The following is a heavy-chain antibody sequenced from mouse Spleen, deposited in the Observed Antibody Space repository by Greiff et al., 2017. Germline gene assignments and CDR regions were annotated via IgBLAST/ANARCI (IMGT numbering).Heavy chain of an antibody. Sequence: VQLQQSGAELMKPGASVKLSCKATGYTFTGYWIEWVKQRPGHGLEWIGEILPGSGSTNYNEKFKGKATFTADTSSNTAYMQLSSLTTEDSAIYYCARTGGNYRGVYYYAMDYWGQGTSVTVSS. J-gene: IGHJ4*01. CDR2: ILPGSGST. CDR3: ARTGGNYRGVYYYAMDY. D-gene: IGHD2-1*01. V-gene: IGHV1-9*01. CDR1: GYTFTGYW.